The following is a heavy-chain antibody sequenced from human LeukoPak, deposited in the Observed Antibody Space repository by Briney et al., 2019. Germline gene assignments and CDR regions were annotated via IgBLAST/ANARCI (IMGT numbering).Heavy chain of an antibody. Sequence: SETLSLTCTVSGXSISTSSSYWRWIRQPPGKGLEWIATIHYSGSTYYNPSLMSRVTISVDTSKNQFSLRLNSVTSADTAVYFCAKNIDSAMKNDYWGQGTLVTVSS. CDR3: AKNIDSAMKNDY. V-gene: IGHV4-39*01. D-gene: IGHD2-2*01. J-gene: IGHJ4*02. CDR2: IHYSGST. CDR1: GXSISTSSSY.